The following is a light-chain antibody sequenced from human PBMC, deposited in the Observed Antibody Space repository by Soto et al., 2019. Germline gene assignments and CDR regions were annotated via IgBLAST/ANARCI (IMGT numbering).Light chain of an antibody. J-gene: IGLJ1*01. CDR1: SSDIGGYNF. CDR2: DVG. Sequence: QSALTQPASVSGSPGQSITIACTGTSSDIGGYNFVSWYQQHPGKAPKLLIYDVGNRPSGVSNRFSGSKSGNTASLTISGLQAEDEAHYYCNSYRTVSTYGFGTGTKRTVL. CDR3: NSYRTVSTYG. V-gene: IGLV2-14*01.